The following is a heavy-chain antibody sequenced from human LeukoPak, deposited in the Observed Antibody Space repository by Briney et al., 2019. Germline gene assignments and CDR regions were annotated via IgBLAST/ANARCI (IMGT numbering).Heavy chain of an antibody. Sequence: GGSLRLSCAASGFTFSSYEMNWVRQAPGKGLEWVSYISSSGSTIYYADSVKGRFTITRDNAKNSLYLQVNSLRAEDTAVYYCAELGITMIGGVWGKGTTVTISS. D-gene: IGHD3-10*02. CDR1: GFTFSSYE. CDR3: AELGITMIGGV. J-gene: IGHJ6*04. V-gene: IGHV3-48*03. CDR2: ISSSGSTI.